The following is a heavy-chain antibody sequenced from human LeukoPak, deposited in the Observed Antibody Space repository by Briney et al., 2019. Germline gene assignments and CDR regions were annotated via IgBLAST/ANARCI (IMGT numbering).Heavy chain of an antibody. CDR3: ARDSRSTTTLDY. CDR2: ISSSSSYI. J-gene: IGHJ4*02. V-gene: IGHV3-21*01. Sequence: LSLSCAASGFTFRSYSMNWVRQAPGTGLEWVSSISSSSSYIYYADSVKGRFTISRDNAKNSLYLQMNSLRAEDTAVYYRARDSRSTTTLDYWGQGTLVTVSS. CDR1: GFTFRSYS. D-gene: IGHD1-1*01.